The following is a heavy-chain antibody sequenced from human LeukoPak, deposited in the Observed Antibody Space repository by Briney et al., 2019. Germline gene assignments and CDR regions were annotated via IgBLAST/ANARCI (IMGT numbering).Heavy chain of an antibody. Sequence: GGSLSFSSAASGFSICNNVMIRDRQAPGKGLEWVAAISYDGRGRDYADSVKGRFTISRDNSKSIVDLQMNSLRAGDTARYYCAKRVGGTLKLWGLGTLVIVSS. J-gene: IGHJ1*01. CDR2: ISYDGRGR. D-gene: IGHD1-26*01. V-gene: IGHV3-23*01. CDR1: GFSICNNV. CDR3: AKRVGGTLKL.